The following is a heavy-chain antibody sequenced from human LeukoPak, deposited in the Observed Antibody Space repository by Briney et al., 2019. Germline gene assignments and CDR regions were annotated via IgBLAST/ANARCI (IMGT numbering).Heavy chain of an antibody. CDR1: GGSISSYY. J-gene: IGHJ4*02. D-gene: IGHD5/OR15-5a*01. CDR3: ARKSLRQNYFDY. CDR2: LHSSGST. Sequence: PSETLSLTCNVSGGSISSYYWSWIRQPAGKGLERIGRLHSSGSTNYSPSLKSRVTLSLDTSKNQFSLNLSSVTAADTAVYYCARKSLRQNYFDYWGQGILVTVSS. V-gene: IGHV4-4*07.